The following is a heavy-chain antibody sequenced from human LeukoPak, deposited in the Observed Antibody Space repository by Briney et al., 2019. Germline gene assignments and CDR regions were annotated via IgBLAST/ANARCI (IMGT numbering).Heavy chain of an antibody. Sequence: GGSLRLSCAASGFTFGSYGMHWVRQAPGKGLEWVAFIRYDGSNKYYADSVKGRFTISRDNSKNTLYLQMNSLRAEDTAVYYCAKDARIYFDYWGQGTLVTVSS. J-gene: IGHJ4*02. V-gene: IGHV3-30*02. CDR3: AKDARIYFDY. CDR2: IRYDGSNK. CDR1: GFTFGSYG.